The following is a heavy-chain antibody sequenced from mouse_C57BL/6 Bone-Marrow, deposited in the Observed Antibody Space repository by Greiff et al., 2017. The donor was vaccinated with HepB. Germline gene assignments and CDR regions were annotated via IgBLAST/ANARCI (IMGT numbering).Heavy chain of an antibody. CDR1: GFTFSDYG. CDR3: ARRSYYGGFAY. CDR2: ISSGSSTI. V-gene: IGHV5-17*01. D-gene: IGHD1-1*01. Sequence: EVHLVESGGGLVKPGGSLKLSCAASGFTFSDYGMHWVRQAPEKGLEWVAYISSGSSTIYYADTVKGRFTISRDNAKNTLFLQMTSLRSEDTAMYYCARRSYYGGFAYWGQGTLVTVSA. J-gene: IGHJ3*01.